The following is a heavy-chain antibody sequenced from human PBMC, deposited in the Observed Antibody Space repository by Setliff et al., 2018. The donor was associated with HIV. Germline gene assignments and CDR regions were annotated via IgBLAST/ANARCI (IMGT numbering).Heavy chain of an antibody. CDR1: GFTFSSFA. CDR3: ARGGGYDRSGYYPFDY. Sequence: PGGSLRLSCAASGFTFSSFAMTWVRQPPGKGLEWIGSIHYSGNTYYSPSLKSRVTISEDTSKNQFSLKLSSVTAADTAVYYCARGGGYDRSGYYPFDYWGQGTPVTVSS. D-gene: IGHD3-22*01. J-gene: IGHJ4*02. CDR2: IHYSGNT. V-gene: IGHV4-39*01.